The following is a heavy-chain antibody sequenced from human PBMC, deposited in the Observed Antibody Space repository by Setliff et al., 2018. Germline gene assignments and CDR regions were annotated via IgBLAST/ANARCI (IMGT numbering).Heavy chain of an antibody. CDR2: IYTDNGNT. CDR3: AREGGDGDSSGYYPPLDY. J-gene: IGHJ4*02. Sequence: GASVKVSCKASGYTFSANAIHWVRQAPGQRLEWMGFIYTDNGNTKYSKNFQDRVAITRDTSASTAYMELSSLTSEDTAVYFCAREGGDGDSSGYYPPLDYWGQGTLVTVSS. D-gene: IGHD3-22*01. V-gene: IGHV1-3*04. CDR1: GYTFSANA.